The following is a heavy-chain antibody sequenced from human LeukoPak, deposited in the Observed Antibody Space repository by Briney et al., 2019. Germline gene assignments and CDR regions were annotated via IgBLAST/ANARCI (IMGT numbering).Heavy chain of an antibody. CDR3: ARLYCNGGRCPPYYYYYHMDV. CDR2: INPKSGGT. D-gene: IGHD2-15*01. Sequence: GASVKVSCKASGYTFTDYYMHWVRQAPGQGLEWLGWINPKSGGTNYAQKFQGRVTMTRDTSINTAFMDLSRLRYGGTAVYYCARLYCNGGRCPPYYYYYHMDVWGKGTTVTISS. CDR1: GYTFTDYY. J-gene: IGHJ6*03. V-gene: IGHV1-2*02.